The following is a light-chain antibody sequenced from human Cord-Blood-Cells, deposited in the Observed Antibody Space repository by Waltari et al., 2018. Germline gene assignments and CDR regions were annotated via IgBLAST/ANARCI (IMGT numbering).Light chain of an antibody. J-gene: IGKJ2*01. Sequence: DIVMTKSPDSLAVSLGERATINCKSSQSVLNSSNNQNYLPSSQQKPGQPPKLLIYWASTRESGVPDRFSGSGSWTAVTLAISSLQAEDVAVYYCQQYYSTRYTFGQGTKLEIK. CDR3: QQYYSTRYT. CDR1: QSVLNSSNNQNY. V-gene: IGKV4-1*01. CDR2: WAS.